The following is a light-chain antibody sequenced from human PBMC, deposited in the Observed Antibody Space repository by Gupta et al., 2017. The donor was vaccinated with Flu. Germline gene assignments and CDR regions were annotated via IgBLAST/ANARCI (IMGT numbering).Light chain of an antibody. CDR1: QSISSW. V-gene: IGKV1-5*03. CDR3: QQYNSFST. Sequence: DIQMTQSPSTLSASVGDRVTITCRASQSISSWLAWYQQKPGKAPKLLIYKASTLESGVPSRFSGSGSGTKFTLTISGLQPDDFATYYCQQYNSFSTFGQGTKLEIK. J-gene: IGKJ2*01. CDR2: KAS.